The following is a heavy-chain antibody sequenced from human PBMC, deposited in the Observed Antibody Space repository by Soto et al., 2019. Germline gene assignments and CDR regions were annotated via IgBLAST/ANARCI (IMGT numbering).Heavy chain of an antibody. V-gene: IGHV4-4*07. J-gene: IGHJ4*02. Sequence: LSLTCIVSGGSISEKYWNWVRQPPGKGLEWIGLIFANGHTDYNPSLKSRVTMSVDASKNQFSLRLTSMTAADTAVYYCAYLRGFTGYPGDWGQGTLVTVSS. CDR1: GGSISEKY. D-gene: IGHD3-16*01. CDR2: IFANGHT. CDR3: AYLRGFTGYPGD.